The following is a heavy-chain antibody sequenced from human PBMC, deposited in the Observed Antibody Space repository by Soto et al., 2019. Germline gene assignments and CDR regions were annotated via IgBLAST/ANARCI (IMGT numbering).Heavy chain of an antibody. CDR2: IYHTGST. CDR3: ARGGEYFDF. V-gene: IGHV4-30-2*01. J-gene: IGHJ4*02. CDR1: GGSISSGGYS. Sequence: QLQLQESGSGLVKPSQTLSLTCAVSGGSISSGGYSWSWIRQPPGKGLEWIGYIYHTGSTYYNPSPKCRLTISVGRYKHQFSLELSSVTAAGTAVYFCARGGEYFDFWGQGTLVTVSS. D-gene: IGHD2-21*01.